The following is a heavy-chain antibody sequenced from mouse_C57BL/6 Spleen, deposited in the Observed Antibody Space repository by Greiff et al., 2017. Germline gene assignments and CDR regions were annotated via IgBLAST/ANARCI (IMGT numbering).Heavy chain of an antibody. CDR2: IYPGDGDT. V-gene: IGHV1-82*01. D-gene: IGHD3-2*02. J-gene: IGHJ3*01. Sequence: QVQLQQSGPELVKPGASVKISCKASGYAFSSSWMNWVKQRPGKGLEWIGRIYPGDGDTNYNGKFKGKATLTADKSSSTAYMQLSSLTSEDSAVYFGAKEAEEATGDWGQGTLVTVSA. CDR3: AKEAEEATGD. CDR1: GYAFSSSW.